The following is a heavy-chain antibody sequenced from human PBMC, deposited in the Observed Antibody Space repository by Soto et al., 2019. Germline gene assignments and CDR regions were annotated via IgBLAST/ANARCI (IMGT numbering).Heavy chain of an antibody. D-gene: IGHD3-22*01. CDR1: GFTFSSYA. CDR3: AKNREFCSGYLEYFQH. J-gene: IGHJ1*01. Sequence: EVELLESGGGLVQPGGSLRLSCAASGFTFSSYAMSWVRQAPGKGLGWVSAISVSGGSTYYADSVKGRFTISRDKSKNTLYLQMNRLRAEDTAVYYCAKNREFCSGYLEYFQHWGQGTLVTVSS. V-gene: IGHV3-23*01. CDR2: ISVSGGST.